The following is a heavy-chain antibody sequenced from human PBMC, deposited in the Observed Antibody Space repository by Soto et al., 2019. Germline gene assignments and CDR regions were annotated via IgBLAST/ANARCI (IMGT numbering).Heavy chain of an antibody. V-gene: IGHV3-30*18. CDR3: AKWDYYDSSGIDY. J-gene: IGHJ4*02. Sequence: QVQLVESGGGVVQPGRSLRLSCAASGFTFSSYGMHWVRQAPGKGLEWVAVISYDGSNKYYADSVKGRFTISRDNSKNTLYLQMNSLRAEDTAVYYCAKWDYYDSSGIDYWGQGTLVTVSS. D-gene: IGHD3-22*01. CDR1: GFTFSSYG. CDR2: ISYDGSNK.